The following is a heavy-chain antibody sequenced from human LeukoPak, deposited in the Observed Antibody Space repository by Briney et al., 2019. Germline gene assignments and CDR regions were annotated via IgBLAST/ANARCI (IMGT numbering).Heavy chain of an antibody. CDR3: ARGAIAVAGTPLI. V-gene: IGHV3-53*01. CDR1: GFTVSSNY. Sequence: PGGSLRLSCAASGFTVSSNYMSWVRQAPGKGLEWVSVIYSGGSTYYADSVKGRFTISRDNSKNTLYLQMNSLRAEDTAVYYCARGAIAVAGTPLIWGQGTLVTVSS. D-gene: IGHD6-19*01. CDR2: IYSGGST. J-gene: IGHJ4*02.